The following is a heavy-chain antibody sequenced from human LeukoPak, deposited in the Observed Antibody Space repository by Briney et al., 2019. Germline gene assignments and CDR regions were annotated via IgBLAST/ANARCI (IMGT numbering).Heavy chain of an antibody. CDR1: GFTFSSYS. CDR3: AREELLHNWFDP. CDR2: ISSSSSYI. V-gene: IGHV3-21*01. Sequence: PGGSLRLSCAASGFTFSSYSMNWVRQAPGKGLEWVSSISSSSSYIYYADSVKGRFTISRDNAKNSLYLQMNSLRAEDTAVYYCAREELLHNWFDPWGQGTLSPSPQ. D-gene: IGHD2-15*01. J-gene: IGHJ5*02.